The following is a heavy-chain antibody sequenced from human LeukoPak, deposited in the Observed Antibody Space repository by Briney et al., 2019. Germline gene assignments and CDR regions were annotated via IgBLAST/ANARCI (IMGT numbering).Heavy chain of an antibody. CDR3: ARTYYYASSGYSNHWFDP. D-gene: IGHD3-22*01. CDR1: GGSVSSYY. J-gene: IGHJ5*02. V-gene: IGHV4-59*08. CDR2: IYDIGST. Sequence: SETLSLTCTVSGGSVSSYYWSWIRQPPGKGLEWIGYIYDIGSTKYNPSLKSRVTMSVDTSKNQFSLKLSSVTAADTAVYHCARTYYYASSGYSNHWFDPWGQGTLVTVSS.